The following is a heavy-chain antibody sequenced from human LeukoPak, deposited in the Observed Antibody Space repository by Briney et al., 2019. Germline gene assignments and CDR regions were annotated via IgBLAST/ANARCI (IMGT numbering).Heavy chain of an antibody. J-gene: IGHJ5*02. CDR3: ARDTYYDFWSGYINWFDP. D-gene: IGHD3-3*01. V-gene: IGHV1-46*01. Sequence: GASVKVSCKASGYTFASYYMHWVRQAPGQGLEWMGIINPSGGSTSYAQKFQGRVTMTRDTSTSTVYMELSSLRSEDTAVYYCARDTYYDFWSGYINWFDPWGQGTLVTVSS. CDR1: GYTFASYY. CDR2: INPSGGST.